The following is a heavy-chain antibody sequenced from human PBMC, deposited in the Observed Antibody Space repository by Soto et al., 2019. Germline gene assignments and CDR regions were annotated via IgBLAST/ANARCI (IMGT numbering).Heavy chain of an antibody. D-gene: IGHD6-13*01. CDR3: DRGYRPHGYSSSWVFDY. CDR1: GGSINSGGYY. Sequence: QVQLQESGPGLVKPSQTLSLICTVSGGSINSGGYYWNWIRQHPGKGLEWIGYIFYSGSTYYNPLLRSRVIITADTSEYQFSLNLISVKAADKGVYFGDRGYRPHGYSSSWVFDYWGQGTQVNVYS. CDR2: IFYSGST. J-gene: IGHJ4*02. V-gene: IGHV4-31*03.